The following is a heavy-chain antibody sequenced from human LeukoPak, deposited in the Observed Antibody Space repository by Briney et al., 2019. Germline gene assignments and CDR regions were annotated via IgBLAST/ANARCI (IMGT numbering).Heavy chain of an antibody. CDR1: GYPFSDHY. Sequence: GGSLRLSCAVSGYPFSDHYIDWVRQAPGKGLEWVGQTRNKANNYATEYAASIKGRFIISRDDSRNSVYLQMNSLKTEDTAVYYCARGSYRPTPDYWGQGTLVTVSS. D-gene: IGHD3-16*02. CDR2: TRNKANNYAT. V-gene: IGHV3-72*01. CDR3: ARGSYRPTPDY. J-gene: IGHJ4*02.